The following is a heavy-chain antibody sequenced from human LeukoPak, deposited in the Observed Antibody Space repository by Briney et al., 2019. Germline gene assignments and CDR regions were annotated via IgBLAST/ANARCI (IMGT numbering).Heavy chain of an antibody. CDR3: ARGRKSTYYYDSSGYSTTANHFDY. Sequence: SETLSLTCAVYGGSFSGYYWSWIRQPPGKGLEWIGEINHSGSTNYNPSLKSRVTISVDTSKNQFSLKLSSVTAADTAVYYCARGRKSTYYYDSSGYSTTANHFDYWGQGTLVTVSS. CDR2: INHSGST. V-gene: IGHV4-34*01. CDR1: GGSFSGYY. J-gene: IGHJ4*02. D-gene: IGHD3-22*01.